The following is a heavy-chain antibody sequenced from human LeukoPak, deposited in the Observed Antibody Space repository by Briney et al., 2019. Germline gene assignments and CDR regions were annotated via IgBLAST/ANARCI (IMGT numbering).Heavy chain of an antibody. Sequence: ASGSPSSKASGYTFTGYYLHWVRQAPGQGLEWMGWINPNSGGTNYAQKFLGRVTMTRDTSTSTAYMELSRLRSDDTAVYYCARDWSYGDYWGQENVVRVSS. J-gene: IGHJ4*02. CDR2: INPNSGGT. D-gene: IGHD3-10*01. CDR3: ARDWSYGDY. CDR1: GYTFTGYY. V-gene: IGHV1-2*02.